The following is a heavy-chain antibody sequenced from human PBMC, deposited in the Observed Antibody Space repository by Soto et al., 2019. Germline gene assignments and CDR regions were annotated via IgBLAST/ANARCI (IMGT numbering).Heavy chain of an antibody. Sequence: PSETLSLTCTVSGGSISSSSYYWGWIRQPPGKGLEWIGSIYYSGSTYNNPSLKSRVTISVDTSKKQFSLKLSSVTAADTAVYYGARKWLRFKLFDDWGQGTMVTVAS. J-gene: IGHJ4*02. CDR3: ARKWLRFKLFDD. D-gene: IGHD5-12*01. CDR2: IYYSGST. CDR1: GGSISSSSYY. V-gene: IGHV4-39*01.